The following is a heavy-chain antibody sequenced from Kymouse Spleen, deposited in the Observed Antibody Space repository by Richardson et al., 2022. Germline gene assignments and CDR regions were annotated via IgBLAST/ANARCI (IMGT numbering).Heavy chain of an antibody. CDR3: AKDLWELNYYYYGMDV. V-gene: IGHV3-23*04. CDR1: GFTFSSYA. CDR2: ISGSGGST. Sequence: EVQLVESGGGLVQPGGSLRLSCAASGFTFSSYAMSWVRQAPGKGLEWVSAISGSGGSTYYADSVKGRFTISRDNSKNTLYLQMNSLRAEDTAVYYCAKDLWELNYYYYGMDVWGQGTTVTVSS. D-gene: IGHD1-26*01. J-gene: IGHJ6*02.